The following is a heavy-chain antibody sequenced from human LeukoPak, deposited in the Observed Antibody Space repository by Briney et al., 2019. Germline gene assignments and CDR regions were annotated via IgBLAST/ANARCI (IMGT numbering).Heavy chain of an antibody. CDR3: ARQKDFHYYMDV. CDR2: INPNSGGT. V-gene: IGHV1-2*02. J-gene: IGHJ6*03. CDR1: GYTFTGYY. D-gene: IGHD3-3*01. Sequence: ASVKVSCKASGYTFTGYYMHWVRQAPGQGLEWMGWINPNSGGTNYAQKFQGRVTMTRDTSISTAYMELSRLRSDDTAVYYCARQKDFHYYMDVWGKGTTVTVSS.